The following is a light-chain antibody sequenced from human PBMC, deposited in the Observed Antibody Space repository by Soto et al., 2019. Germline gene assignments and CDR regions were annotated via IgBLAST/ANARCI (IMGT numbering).Light chain of an antibody. V-gene: IGKV3-20*01. J-gene: IGKJ5*01. CDR3: QQYGSSST. CDR2: GAS. CDR1: QSVSSSY. Sequence: EIGLPQAPCTLSFSPGETAAPSCRASQSVSSSYLAWYQQKPGQAPRLLIYGASSRPTGIPDRFSGSGSGTDFTLTISRLEPEDFAVYYCQQYGSSSTFGQGTRLEIK.